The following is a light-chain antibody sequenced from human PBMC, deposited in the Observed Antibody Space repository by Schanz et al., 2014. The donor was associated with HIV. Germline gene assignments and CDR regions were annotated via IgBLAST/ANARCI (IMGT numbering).Light chain of an antibody. CDR1: QSVSSSY. CDR3: QHYGGS. Sequence: EIVLTQSPGTLSVSPGERATLSCRASQSVSSSYIGWYQQKPGQAPRLLIYDASNRATGIPDRFSGSGSGTEFTLTISSLQSEDFAVYYCQHYGGSFGPGTKVDAK. V-gene: IGKV3-20*01. CDR2: DAS. J-gene: IGKJ3*01.